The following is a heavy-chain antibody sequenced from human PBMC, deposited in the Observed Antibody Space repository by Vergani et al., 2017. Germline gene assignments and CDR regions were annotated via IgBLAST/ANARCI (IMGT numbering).Heavy chain of an antibody. CDR1: GFTFSSYS. V-gene: IGHV3-21*01. CDR2: ISSSSSYI. Sequence: EVQLVESGGGLVKPGGSLRLSCAASGFTFSSYSMNWVRQAPGKGLEWVSSISSSSSYIYYGDSVKGRFTISRDNAKNSLYLQMNSLRAEDTAVYYCASLGFGGPRDYFDYWGQGTLVTVSS. CDR3: ASLGFGGPRDYFDY. J-gene: IGHJ4*02. D-gene: IGHD3-10*01.